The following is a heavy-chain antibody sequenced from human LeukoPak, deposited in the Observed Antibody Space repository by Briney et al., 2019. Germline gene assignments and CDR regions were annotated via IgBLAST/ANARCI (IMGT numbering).Heavy chain of an antibody. Sequence: GGSLRLSCAASGFTFSNYWMHWVRQAPGKGLVWVSRINSDGSSTTYADSVKGRFTISRDNAKNSLYLQMNSLRAEDTAVYFCARSITMFRGLTDYWGQGTLVTVSS. V-gene: IGHV3-74*01. J-gene: IGHJ4*02. D-gene: IGHD3-10*01. CDR1: GFTFSNYW. CDR3: ARSITMFRGLTDY. CDR2: INSDGSST.